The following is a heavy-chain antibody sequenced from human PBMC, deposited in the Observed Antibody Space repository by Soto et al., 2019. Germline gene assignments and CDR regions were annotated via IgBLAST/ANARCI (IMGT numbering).Heavy chain of an antibody. Sequence: QVQLVQSGAEVKKPGSSVKVSCKSSGGTFRTYGFFWVRQAPGQGLEWMGGIIPLFGTTNYAQKFQDRVTITTDESTSTAYMELADLCSADAALYYCAGGGVRAFCSPRRSDPGGEGTLVTASS. CDR2: IIPLFGTT. D-gene: IGHD3-10*01. CDR3: AGGGVRAFCSPRRSDP. J-gene: IGHJ5*02. V-gene: IGHV1-69*01. CDR1: GGTFRTYG.